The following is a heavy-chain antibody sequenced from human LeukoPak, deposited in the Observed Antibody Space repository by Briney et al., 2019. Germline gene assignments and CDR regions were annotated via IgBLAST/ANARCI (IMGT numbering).Heavy chain of an antibody. J-gene: IGHJ6*02. CDR2: IYYSGST. CDR1: GGSISSYY. Sequence: KPSETLSLTCTVSGGSISSYYWSWIRQPPGKGLEWIGYIYYSGSTNYNPSLKSRVTISVDTSKNQFSLKLSSVTAADTAVYYCARDCGGDCYYGMDVWGQGTTVTVSS. D-gene: IGHD2-21*01. CDR3: ARDCGGDCYYGMDV. V-gene: IGHV4-59*01.